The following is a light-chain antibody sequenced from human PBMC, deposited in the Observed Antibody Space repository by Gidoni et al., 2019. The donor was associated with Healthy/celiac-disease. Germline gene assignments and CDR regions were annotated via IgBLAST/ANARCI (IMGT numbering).Light chain of an antibody. CDR1: QSSSSY. J-gene: IGKJ4*01. CDR2: AAS. V-gene: IGKV1-39*01. Sequence: LQMTQSPSSLSASVGDRVTLTCRASQSSSSYLNGYQQKTGEAPKLLIDAASSLQSGVPSRFSGGGSGTDFTVTIGSRQPEDFATYYCQQSYSTPFTFGGGTKVEI. CDR3: QQSYSTPFT.